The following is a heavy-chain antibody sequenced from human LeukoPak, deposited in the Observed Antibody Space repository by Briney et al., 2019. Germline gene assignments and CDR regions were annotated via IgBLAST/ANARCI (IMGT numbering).Heavy chain of an antibody. D-gene: IGHD3-16*01. V-gene: IGHV4-61*01. Sequence: SETLSLTCTVSGGSVSSESYHCSWIRQPPGKVLGWVAYIFNSGSSKYTTYLKSRVTISVDTSKNQFCLKLNSVTAADTAQYHCARGVGGVREGFDIWGQGKMVTVSS. J-gene: IGHJ3*02. CDR3: ARGVGGVREGFDI. CDR2: IFNSGSS. CDR1: GGSVSSESYH.